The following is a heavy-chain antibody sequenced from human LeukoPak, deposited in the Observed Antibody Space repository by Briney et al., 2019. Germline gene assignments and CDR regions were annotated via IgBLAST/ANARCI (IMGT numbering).Heavy chain of an antibody. Sequence: ASVKVSCKASGGTFSSYAISWVRQAPGQGLEWMGGIIPIFGTANYAQKFQGRVTITADESTSTAYMELSSLRSEDTAVYYCARGANSGSYYWAQLDDAFDIWGQGTMVTVSS. J-gene: IGHJ3*02. V-gene: IGHV1-69*13. CDR1: GGTFSSYA. D-gene: IGHD1-26*01. CDR3: ARGANSGSYYWAQLDDAFDI. CDR2: IIPIFGTA.